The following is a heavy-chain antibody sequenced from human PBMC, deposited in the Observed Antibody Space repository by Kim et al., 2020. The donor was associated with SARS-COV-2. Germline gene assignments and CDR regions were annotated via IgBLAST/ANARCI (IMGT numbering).Heavy chain of an antibody. CDR2: IYSGGST. Sequence: GGSLRPSCAASGFNVSSNHMSWVRQAPGKGLEWVSIIYSGGSTSYADSVKGRFTISRDNSKNTLYLQMNSLRAEDTAVYYCAARRPTDYWGQGTLVTVSS. CDR1: GFNVSSNH. V-gene: IGHV3-66*01. J-gene: IGHJ4*02. CDR3: AARRPTDY. D-gene: IGHD4-17*01.